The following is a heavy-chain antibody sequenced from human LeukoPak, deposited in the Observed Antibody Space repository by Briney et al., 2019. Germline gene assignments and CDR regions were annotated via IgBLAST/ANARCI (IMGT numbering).Heavy chain of an antibody. D-gene: IGHD2-2*01. CDR3: ARPDCSSTSCLNAFDI. CDR1: GYTFTGYY. V-gene: IGHV1-2*06. CDR2: INPNSGGT. Sequence: ASAKVSCKASGYTFTGYYMHWVRQAPGQGLEWMGRINPNSGGTNYAQKFQGRVTMTRDTSISTAYMELSRLRSDDTAVYYCARPDCSSTSCLNAFDIWGQGTMVTVSS. J-gene: IGHJ3*02.